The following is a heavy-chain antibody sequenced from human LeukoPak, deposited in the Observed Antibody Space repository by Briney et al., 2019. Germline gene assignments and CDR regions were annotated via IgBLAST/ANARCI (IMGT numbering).Heavy chain of an antibody. CDR1: GFTFSSYA. CDR2: ISYDGSNK. D-gene: IGHD6-13*01. J-gene: IGHJ4*02. V-gene: IGHV3-30*01. CDR3: ARGAWSLGVAAAGNRAPNALKNIDY. Sequence: GGSLRLSCAASGFTFSSYAMHWVRQAPGKGLEWVAVISYDGSNKYYADSVKGRFTISRDNSKNTLYLQMNSLRAEDTAVYYCARGAWSLGVAAAGNRAPNALKNIDYWGQGTLVTVSS.